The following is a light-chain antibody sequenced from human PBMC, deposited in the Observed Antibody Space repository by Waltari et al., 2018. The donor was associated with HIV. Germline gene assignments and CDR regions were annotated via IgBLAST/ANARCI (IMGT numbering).Light chain of an antibody. CDR3: AAWDDSLNGNV. J-gene: IGLJ1*01. CDR2: PNN. CDR1: SSNIGTNT. V-gene: IGLV1-44*01. Sequence: QSVLTPPPSASGTPGQRVTISCSGSSSNIGTNTVNLYQQLPGTAPKLLIYPNNQRPSGVPDRFSGSKSGTSASLAISGLQSEDEADYYCAAWDDSLNGNVFGPGTKVTVL.